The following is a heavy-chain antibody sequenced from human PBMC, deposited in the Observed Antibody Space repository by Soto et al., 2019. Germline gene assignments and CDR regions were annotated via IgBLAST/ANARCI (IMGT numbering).Heavy chain of an antibody. CDR2: IHTSGST. CDR1: GGSISSYY. CDR3: ARGGGYYDSSGSLDFDY. J-gene: IGHJ4*02. V-gene: IGHV4-4*07. D-gene: IGHD3-22*01. Sequence: SETLSLTCTVSGGSISSYYCSWIRQAAGKGLEWIGRIHTSGSTYYNPSLKSRVTISVDTSKNQFSLKLSSVTAADTAVYYCARGGGYYDSSGSLDFDYWGQGTLVTVSS.